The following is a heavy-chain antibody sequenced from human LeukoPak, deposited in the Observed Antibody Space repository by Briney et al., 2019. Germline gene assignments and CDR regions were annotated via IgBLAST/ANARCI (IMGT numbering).Heavy chain of an antibody. D-gene: IGHD3-22*01. J-gene: IGHJ4*02. Sequence: GGSLRLSCAASGFTFSNAWMSWVRQAPGKGLEWVGRIKSKTDGGTTDYAASVKGRFTISRDDSKNTLYLQMNSLKTEDTAVYYCTTDPYYDSSGYAYWGQGTLVTVSS. CDR1: GFTFSNAW. V-gene: IGHV3-15*01. CDR3: TTDPYYDSSGYAY. CDR2: IKSKTDGGTT.